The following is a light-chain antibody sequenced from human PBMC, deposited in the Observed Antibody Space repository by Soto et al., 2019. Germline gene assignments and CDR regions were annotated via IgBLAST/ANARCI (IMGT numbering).Light chain of an antibody. V-gene: IGLV2-23*01. CDR1: SSDVGTYNL. Sequence: QSALTQPAAVSGSPGQSITISCTGTSSDVGTYNLVSWYQQYPGKAPKLMIYATSKRPSGVSNRFSGSKSGDTVSLTISGLQAEDEADYYCTSFARGSTLVFGGGTKLTVL. CDR2: ATS. CDR3: TSFARGSTLV. J-gene: IGLJ3*02.